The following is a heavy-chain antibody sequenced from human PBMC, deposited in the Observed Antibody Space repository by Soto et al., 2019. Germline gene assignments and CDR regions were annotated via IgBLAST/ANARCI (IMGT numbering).Heavy chain of an antibody. V-gene: IGHV1-46*03. CDR3: ARDQEPSTLYYDYYYMDV. Sequence: QVQLVQSGAEVKKPGASVTVSCKASGYTFTSYYIHWVRQAPGQGLEWMGIINPSGGSTSYAQKFQGRVTMTRDTSSSRDYMEVSGLRSEDTAVYYCARDQEPSTLYYDYYYMDVWGKGTTVTVAS. CDR1: GYTFTSYY. CDR2: INPSGGST. J-gene: IGHJ6*03.